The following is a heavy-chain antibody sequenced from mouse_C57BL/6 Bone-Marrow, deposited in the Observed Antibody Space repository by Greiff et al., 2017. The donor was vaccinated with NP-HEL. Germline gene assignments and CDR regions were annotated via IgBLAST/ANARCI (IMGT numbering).Heavy chain of an antibody. Sequence: EVQLQESGPVLVKPGASVKMSCKASGYTFTDYYMNWVKQSHGKSLEWIGDINPYNGGTSYNQKFKGQATFTVDKSSSTAYMELNSLTSEDSAVEYCARGGGSSLYYYAMDYWGQGTSVTVSS. CDR3: ARGGGSSLYYYAMDY. CDR1: GYTFTDYY. V-gene: IGHV1-19*01. D-gene: IGHD1-1*01. CDR2: INPYNGGT. J-gene: IGHJ4*01.